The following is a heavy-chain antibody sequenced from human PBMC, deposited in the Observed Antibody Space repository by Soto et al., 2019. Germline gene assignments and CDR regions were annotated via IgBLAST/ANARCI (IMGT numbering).Heavy chain of an antibody. D-gene: IGHD3-10*01. CDR3: ASLRQYYYGSGSPRAFDP. CDR2: IYHSGST. CDR1: GGSISSGGYS. Sequence: TLSLTCAVSGGSISSGGYSWSWIRQPPGKGLEWIGYIYHSGSTYYNPSLKSRVTISVDRSKNQFSLKLSSVTAADTAVYYCASLRQYYYGSGSPRAFDPWGQGTLVTVSS. J-gene: IGHJ5*02. V-gene: IGHV4-30-2*01.